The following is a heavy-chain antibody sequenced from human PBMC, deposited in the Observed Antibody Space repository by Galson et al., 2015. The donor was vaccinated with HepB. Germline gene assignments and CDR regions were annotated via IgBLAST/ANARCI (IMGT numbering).Heavy chain of an antibody. CDR2: ISYDGRKE. J-gene: IGHJ4*02. CDR3: ARDRYSGSYSDY. Sequence: SLRLSCAASGFTFRSFAIHWVRQAPGKGLEWVALISYDGRKEYYRGSVKGRFTISRDSSKNMVYLQMNSLRGDDTAVYYCARDRYSGSYSDYWGQGTLVSVS. CDR1: GFTFRSFA. D-gene: IGHD1-26*01. V-gene: IGHV3-30*04.